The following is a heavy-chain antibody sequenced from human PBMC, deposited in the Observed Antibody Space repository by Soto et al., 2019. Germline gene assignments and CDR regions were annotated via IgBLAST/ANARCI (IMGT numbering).Heavy chain of an antibody. CDR3: AQRGTATTGFDY. Sequence: QITLKESGPTLVKPTQTLTLTCTFSGFSLTTNGVGVGWIRQPPGKTLEWLALIYWDGDKRYSPSLKSRLTITKDTSKNQVVLTMTSMDPVDTATYYCAQRGTATTGFDYWGQGALVTVSS. D-gene: IGHD4-17*01. V-gene: IGHV2-5*02. CDR1: GFSLTTNGVG. CDR2: IYWDGDK. J-gene: IGHJ4*02.